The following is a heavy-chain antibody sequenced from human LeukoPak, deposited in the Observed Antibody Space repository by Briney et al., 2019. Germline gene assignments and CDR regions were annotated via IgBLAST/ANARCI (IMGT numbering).Heavy chain of an antibody. CDR1: YW. V-gene: IGHV3-7*03. D-gene: IGHD3-16*01. CDR2: INHNGNVN. CDR3: ARGGGLDV. J-gene: IGHJ6*02. Sequence: YWXNWARQAPGKGLEWVASINHNGNVNYYVDSVKGRFTISRDNAKNSLYLQMSNSRAEDTAVYFCARGGGLDVWGQGATVTVSS.